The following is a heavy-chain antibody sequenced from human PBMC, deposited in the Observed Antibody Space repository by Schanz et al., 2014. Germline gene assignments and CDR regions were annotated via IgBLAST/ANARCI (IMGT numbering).Heavy chain of an antibody. CDR3: AKAADWPVTRFDP. CDR2: MNESHSTI. D-gene: IGHD3-9*01. Sequence: EVQLLESGGGLVEPGGSLRLSCAASGFSFSSYAMGWVRQARGKGLEWVSAMNESHSTIYYADSVRGRFTISRDSSKNTLYLQMSSLRADDTAVYYCAKAADWPVTRFDPWGQGTLLTVSS. V-gene: IGHV3-23*01. J-gene: IGHJ5*02. CDR1: GFSFSSYA.